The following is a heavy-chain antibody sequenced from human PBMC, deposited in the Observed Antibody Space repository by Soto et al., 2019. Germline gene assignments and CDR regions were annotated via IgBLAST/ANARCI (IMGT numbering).Heavy chain of an antibody. CDR3: AKDRVGYCSSTSCYPSSDY. D-gene: IGHD2-2*01. CDR2: ISYDGSNK. Sequence: GGSRRLCCAASGFTSISLGMHWVRLAPGKRLEGVAVISYDGSNKYYADSVKGRFTISRDNSKNTLYLQMNSLRAEDTAVYYCAKDRVGYCSSTSCYPSSDYWGQGTLVTVSS. V-gene: IGHV3-30*18. J-gene: IGHJ4*02. CDR1: GFTSISLG.